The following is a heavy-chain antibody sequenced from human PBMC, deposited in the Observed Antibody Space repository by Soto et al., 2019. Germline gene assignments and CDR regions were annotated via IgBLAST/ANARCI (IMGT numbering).Heavy chain of an antibody. Sequence: EVQLVESGGGLVQPGGSLKLSCAASGFTFSGSAMHWVRQASGKGLEWVGRIRNKANSYATAYGASGKGRFTISRDDSKNTAYLQMNSLETEDTAVYYCTGRLWFGELSSYSYFDYWGQGTLVTVSS. D-gene: IGHD3-10*01. CDR3: TGRLWFGELSSYSYFDY. V-gene: IGHV3-73*01. CDR2: IRNKANSYAT. CDR1: GFTFSGSA. J-gene: IGHJ4*02.